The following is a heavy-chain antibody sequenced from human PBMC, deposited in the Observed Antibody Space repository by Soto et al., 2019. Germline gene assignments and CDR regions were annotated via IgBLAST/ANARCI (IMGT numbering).Heavy chain of an antibody. CDR3: ARVIAVAGSPIGGDFDY. J-gene: IGHJ4*02. Sequence: PGESLKISCKGSGYSFSSYWIGWVRQIPGRGLEWMAIIYPGDSDARYSPSFQGQVTISVDTSKNQFSLKLSSVTAADTAVYYCARVIAVAGSPIGGDFDYWGQGTLVTVSS. D-gene: IGHD6-19*01. CDR2: IYPGDSDA. V-gene: IGHV5-51*01. CDR1: GYSFSSYW.